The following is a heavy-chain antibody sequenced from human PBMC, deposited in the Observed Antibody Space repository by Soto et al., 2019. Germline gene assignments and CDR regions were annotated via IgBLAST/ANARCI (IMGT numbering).Heavy chain of an antibody. CDR1: GFSLSTSGVG. J-gene: IGHJ4*02. D-gene: IGHD3-16*01. CDR2: LYWDNEM. Sequence: QISLKESGPTLVKPTQTLTLTCTFSGFSLSTSGVGVAWIRQPPGKALEWLALLYWDNEMRYSPSLQSRLTIXRXXSKNQVVLTMTNMDPMDTATYYCAQTHMIPLTFESWGQGTLVTVSS. CDR3: AQTHMIPLTFES. V-gene: IGHV2-5*02.